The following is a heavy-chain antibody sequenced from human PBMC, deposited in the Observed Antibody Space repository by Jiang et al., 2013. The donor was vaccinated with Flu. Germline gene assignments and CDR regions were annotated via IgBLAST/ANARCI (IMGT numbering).Heavy chain of an antibody. J-gene: IGHJ3*02. Sequence: AISGDSVSSNSAAWNWIRQSPSRGLEWLGRTYYRSEWYNDYAVSVKGRITINPDTSKNQFSLQLNSVTPEDTAVYFCARDTPGAKAFDIWGQGTVVTVSS. V-gene: IGHV6-1*01. CDR1: GDSVSSNSAA. CDR2: TYYRSEWYN. CDR3: ARDTPGAKAFDI.